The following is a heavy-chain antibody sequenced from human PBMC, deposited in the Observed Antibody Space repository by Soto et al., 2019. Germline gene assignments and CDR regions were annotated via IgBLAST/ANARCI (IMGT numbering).Heavy chain of an antibody. CDR3: ASRHYGDYVPPYAFDI. V-gene: IGHV5-51*01. D-gene: IGHD4-17*01. Sequence: EVQLVQSGAEVKKPGESLKISCKGSGYSFTSYWIGWVRQMPGKGLEWMGIIYPGDSDTRYSPSFQGQVTISADKSISTAYLQWSSLKASDTAMYYCASRHYGDYVPPYAFDIWGQGTMVTVSS. CDR2: IYPGDSDT. CDR1: GYSFTSYW. J-gene: IGHJ3*02.